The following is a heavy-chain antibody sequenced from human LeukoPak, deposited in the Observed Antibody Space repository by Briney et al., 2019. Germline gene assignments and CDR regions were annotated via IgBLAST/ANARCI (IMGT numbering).Heavy chain of an antibody. J-gene: IGHJ5*02. CDR1: GFTFSSYE. Sequence: LRLSCAASGFTFSSYEMNWVRQAPGKGLEWIGSIYYSGSTYYNPSLKSRVTISVDTSKNQFSLKLSSVTAADTAVYYCARQGDILTGYYNWFDPWGQGTLVTVSS. V-gene: IGHV4-39*01. CDR2: IYYSGST. D-gene: IGHD3-9*01. CDR3: ARQGDILTGYYNWFDP.